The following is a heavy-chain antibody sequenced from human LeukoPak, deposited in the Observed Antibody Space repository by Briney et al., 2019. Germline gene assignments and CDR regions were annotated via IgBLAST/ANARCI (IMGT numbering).Heavy chain of an antibody. CDR3: TTGTGRYYYYGMDV. D-gene: IGHD6-6*01. Sequence: GGSLRLSCAASGFTFSNAWMNWVRQAPGKGLEWVGRIKSKTDGGTTDYPAPVKGRFTSSRDDSKNTMYLQMNSLKIEDTAVYYCTTGTGRYYYYGMDVWGQGTTVTVSS. J-gene: IGHJ6*02. CDR1: GFTFSNAW. CDR2: IKSKTDGGTT. V-gene: IGHV3-15*07.